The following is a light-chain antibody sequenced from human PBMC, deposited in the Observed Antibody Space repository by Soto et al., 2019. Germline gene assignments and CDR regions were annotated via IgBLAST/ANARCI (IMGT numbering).Light chain of an antibody. V-gene: IGLV2-14*01. Sequence: QPVLAQPASVSGSPGQSITISCTGTSSDVGGYNFVSWYQQHPGKAPKLMIFDVSNRPSGVSNRFSGSKSGNTASLTISGLQAEDEADYYCSSCTYRGTLGLVFGGGTKLTVL. CDR3: SSCTYRGTLGLV. CDR2: DVS. CDR1: SSDVGGYNF. J-gene: IGLJ2*01.